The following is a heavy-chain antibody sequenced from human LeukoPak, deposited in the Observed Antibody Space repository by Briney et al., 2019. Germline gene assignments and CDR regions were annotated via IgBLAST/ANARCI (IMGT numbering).Heavy chain of an antibody. J-gene: IGHJ6*02. CDR2: IYYSGST. CDR1: GGSISSYY. CDR3: AGGRGGDFPTKIYYYGMDV. D-gene: IGHD2-21*01. V-gene: IGHV4-59*01. Sequence: SETLSLTCTVSGGSISSYYWSWIRQPPGKGLEWIGYIYYSGSTNYNPSLKSRVTISVDTSKNQFSLKLSSVTAADTAVYYCAGGRGGDFPTKIYYYGMDVWGQGTTVTVSS.